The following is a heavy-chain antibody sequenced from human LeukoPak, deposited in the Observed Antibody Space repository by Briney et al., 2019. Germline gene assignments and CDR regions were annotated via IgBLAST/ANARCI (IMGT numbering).Heavy chain of an antibody. CDR1: GFTVSSNC. CDR3: ARVVAAAGTLEY. J-gene: IGHJ4*02. V-gene: IGHV3-53*01. CDR2: IYSGVTT. D-gene: IGHD6-13*01. Sequence: GGSLRLSCAASGFTVSSNCMSWVRQAPGKGLEWVSVIYSGVTTYYADSVKGRFTISRDNSKNTLYLQMNSLRAEDTAVYYCARVVAAAGTLEYWGQGTLVTVSP.